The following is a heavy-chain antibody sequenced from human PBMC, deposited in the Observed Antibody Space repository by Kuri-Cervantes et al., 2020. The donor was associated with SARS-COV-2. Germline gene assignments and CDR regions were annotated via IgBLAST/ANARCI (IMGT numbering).Heavy chain of an antibody. CDR3: ARDRGLPPHYYYYYMDV. D-gene: IGHD5-24*01. CDR1: GYTFTGYY. J-gene: IGHJ6*03. CDR2: INPNSGGT. V-gene: IGHV1-2*02. Sequence: ASVKVSCKASGYTFTGYYMHWVRQAPGQGLEWMGWINPNSGGTNYAQKFQGRVTMTRDTSISTAYMELSRLRSDDTAVYYCARDRGLPPHYYYYYMDVWGKGTTVTVSS.